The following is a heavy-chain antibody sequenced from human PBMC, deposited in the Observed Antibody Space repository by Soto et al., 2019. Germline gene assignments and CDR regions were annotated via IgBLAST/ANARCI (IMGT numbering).Heavy chain of an antibody. Sequence: SVKVSCKASGYTFTSYGISWVRQAPGQGLEWMGWISAYNGNTNYAQKLQGRVTMTTDTSTSTAYMELRSLRSDDTAVYYCARDQEPNDYIWGSYRFGFDYWGQGTLVTVSS. D-gene: IGHD3-16*02. CDR3: ARDQEPNDYIWGSYRFGFDY. J-gene: IGHJ4*02. CDR1: GYTFTSYG. CDR2: ISAYNGNT. V-gene: IGHV1-18*01.